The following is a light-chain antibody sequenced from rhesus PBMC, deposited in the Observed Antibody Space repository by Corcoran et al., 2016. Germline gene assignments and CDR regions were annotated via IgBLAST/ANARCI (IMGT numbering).Light chain of an antibody. J-gene: IGKJ2*01. CDR3: QQYSSSPYS. V-gene: IGKV1-22*01. Sequence: DIQMTQSPSSLSASVGDTVTITCRASQSISSWLAWYQQKPGKAPNLLIYKAARLQSGVPSRFSGSGSGTDFTLTISSLPSEDFATYCCQQYSSSPYSFDQGTKVEI. CDR1: QSISSW. CDR2: KAA.